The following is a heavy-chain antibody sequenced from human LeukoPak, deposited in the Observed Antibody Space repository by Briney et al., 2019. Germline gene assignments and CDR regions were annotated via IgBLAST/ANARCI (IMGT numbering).Heavy chain of an antibody. CDR3: VADLGDYADF. CDR1: GFTFSRYW. Sequence: GGSLRLSCAASGFTFSRYWMHWVRQAPGEGLVWVSRIKTDGTYTSNADSVKGRFTISRDNAKNTLYLQMNSLRVEDTAVYYCVADLGDYADFWGQGTLVTVSS. CDR2: IKTDGTYT. V-gene: IGHV3-74*01. J-gene: IGHJ4*02.